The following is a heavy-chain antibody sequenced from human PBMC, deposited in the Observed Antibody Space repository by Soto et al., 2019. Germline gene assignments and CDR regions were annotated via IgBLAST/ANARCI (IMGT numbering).Heavy chain of an antibody. Sequence: GGSLRLSCAASGFTFSSYAMSWVRQAPGKGLEWVSAISGSGGSTYYADSVKGRFTISRDNSKNTLYLQMNSLRAEDTAVYYCAKAPTSCDVDCYYYGMDVWGQGTTVTVSS. CDR1: GFTFSSYA. V-gene: IGHV3-23*01. J-gene: IGHJ6*02. CDR3: AKAPTSCDVDCYYYGMDV. D-gene: IGHD2-2*01. CDR2: ISGSGGST.